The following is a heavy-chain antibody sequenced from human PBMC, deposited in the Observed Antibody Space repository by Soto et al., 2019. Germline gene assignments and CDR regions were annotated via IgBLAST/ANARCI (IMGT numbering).Heavy chain of an antibody. CDR2: IIPIFGPT. D-gene: IGHD2-15*01. CDR1: GGTFSSYA. J-gene: IGHJ2*01. Sequence: QVQLVQSGAEVKKPGSSVKVSCKASGGTFSSYAISWVRQAPGQGLEWMGGIIPIFGPTNYAQKFQGRVTITADESTSTAYRELSSLRSEDTAVYYCARVVTVVKSFHYWYFDLWGRGTLVSVSS. CDR3: ARVVTVVKSFHYWYFDL. V-gene: IGHV1-69*12.